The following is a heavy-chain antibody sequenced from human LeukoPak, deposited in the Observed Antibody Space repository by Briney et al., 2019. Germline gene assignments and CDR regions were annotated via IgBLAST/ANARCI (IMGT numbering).Heavy chain of an antibody. V-gene: IGHV3-7*05. CDR2: IKQDGSEK. CDR1: GFSFSSYW. Sequence: TGGSLRLSCAASGFSFSSYWMSWVRQAPGKGLEWVANIKQDGSEKYYVDSVKGRFTISRDNAKNSLYLQMNSLRAEDTAAYYCARLQRSITMIVVLKGWYYFDYWGQGTLVTVSS. CDR3: ARLQRSITMIVVLKGWYYFDY. D-gene: IGHD3-22*01. J-gene: IGHJ4*02.